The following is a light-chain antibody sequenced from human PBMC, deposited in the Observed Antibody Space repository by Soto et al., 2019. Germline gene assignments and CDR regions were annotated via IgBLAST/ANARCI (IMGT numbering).Light chain of an antibody. CDR3: QQYGNSPPIT. CDR1: QSVSSNY. J-gene: IGKJ4*01. Sequence: EIVLTQSPGTLSLSPGERATLSCRASQSVSSNYLAWYQQKPGQAPRLLIYGASTRATGITDRFSGSGSGTDFTLTISRLEPEDFAVYYCQQYGNSPPITFGGGTKVEIK. CDR2: GAS. V-gene: IGKV3-20*01.